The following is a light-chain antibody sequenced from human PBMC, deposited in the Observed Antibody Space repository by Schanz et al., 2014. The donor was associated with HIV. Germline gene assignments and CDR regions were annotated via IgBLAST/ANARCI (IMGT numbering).Light chain of an antibody. Sequence: QSALTQPPSASGSPGQSVTISCTGTISDVGGYNYVSWYQRHPDKAPKLMIYEVNKRPSGVPDRFSGSKSGNTASLTISGLQAEDEADYYCCSYAGSYTLFGGGTKLTVL. CDR3: CSYAGSYTL. CDR1: ISDVGGYNY. J-gene: IGLJ2*01. CDR2: EVN. V-gene: IGLV2-8*01.